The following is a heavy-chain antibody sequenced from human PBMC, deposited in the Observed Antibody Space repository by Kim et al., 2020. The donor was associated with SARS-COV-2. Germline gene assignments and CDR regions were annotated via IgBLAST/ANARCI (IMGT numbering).Heavy chain of an antibody. CDR3: AREQFSSSWFNGWFDP. D-gene: IGHD6-13*01. CDR2: IYYTGST. CDR1: GDSISSYY. V-gene: IGHV4-59*01. J-gene: IGHJ5*02. Sequence: SETLSLTCTVSGDSISSYYWSWIRQPTGKGLEWIGYIYYTGSTNYNPSLKSRVTISVDTSKNQFSLKLSSVTAADTAVYYCAREQFSSSWFNGWFDPWGQGTLVTVSS.